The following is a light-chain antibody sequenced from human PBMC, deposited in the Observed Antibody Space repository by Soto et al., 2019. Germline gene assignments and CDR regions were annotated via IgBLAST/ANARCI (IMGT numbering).Light chain of an antibody. J-gene: IGKJ1*01. CDR1: QSVFHRSRDKNQ. CDR2: WAS. CDR3: QQHYTTPWT. Sequence: DIVMSQSPDSLAVSLGERATVNCKYSQSVFHRSRDKNQLAWYQQKPRQPPKLLIYWASNRESGVPDRFSGSGSGTDFTLTISSLQAEDVAVYYCQQHYTTPWTFGQGTKVEIK. V-gene: IGKV4-1*01.